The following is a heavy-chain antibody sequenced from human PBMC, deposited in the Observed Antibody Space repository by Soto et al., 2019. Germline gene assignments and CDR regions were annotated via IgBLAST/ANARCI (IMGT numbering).Heavy chain of an antibody. D-gene: IGHD1-1*01. CDR3: ASRKRWNDHFYGMDV. V-gene: IGHV1-2*02. CDR1: GYTFTGYY. Sequence: ASVKVSCKASGYTFTGYYMDWVRQATGQGLEWMGWINPNSGGTNYAQKFQGRVTMTRDTSISTAYMELSRLRSDDTAVYYCASRKRWNDHFYGMDVWGQGTTVTVSS. CDR2: INPNSGGT. J-gene: IGHJ6*02.